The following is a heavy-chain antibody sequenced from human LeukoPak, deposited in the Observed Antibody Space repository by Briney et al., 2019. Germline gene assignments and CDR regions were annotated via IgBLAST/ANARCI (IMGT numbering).Heavy chain of an antibody. Sequence: AETVSLTCTASGGSIFESTYYWGWIRQAPGKGLEWIGSIFYSGNSFYTPSLKSRVTIFADTSKNQFSLKLTSVTAADTAVYYCVRQASGYYPSYFDPWGQGTLVTASS. D-gene: IGHD3-22*01. CDR3: VRQASGYYPSYFDP. CDR2: IFYSGNS. CDR1: GGSIFESTYY. J-gene: IGHJ5*02. V-gene: IGHV4-39*01.